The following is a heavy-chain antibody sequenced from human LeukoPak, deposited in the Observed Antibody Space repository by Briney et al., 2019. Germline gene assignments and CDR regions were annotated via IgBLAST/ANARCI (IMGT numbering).Heavy chain of an antibody. J-gene: IGHJ4*02. Sequence: SETLSLTCTVSGGSISSYYWSWIRQPPGKGLEWIGYIYYSGSTNYNPSHKSRVTISVDTSKNQFSLKLSSVTAADTAVYYCARVAFSGSYNFDYWGQGTLVTVSS. D-gene: IGHD1-26*01. CDR2: IYYSGST. CDR1: GGSISSYY. CDR3: ARVAFSGSYNFDY. V-gene: IGHV4-59*01.